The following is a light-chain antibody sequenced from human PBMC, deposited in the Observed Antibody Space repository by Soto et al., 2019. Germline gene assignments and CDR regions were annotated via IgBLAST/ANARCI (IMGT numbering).Light chain of an antibody. J-gene: IGKJ1*01. CDR2: AAS. CDR3: QHYGSSPWT. CDR1: QTVSGSY. V-gene: IGKV3-20*01. Sequence: EIVLTQSAGTLSLSPGERATLSCRASQTVSGSYLAWFQQKPGQAPRLLIYAASTRAAGVPDRFSGSGAGTDFSPTINRLEPEEFALYYWQHYGSSPWTFGQGTKVEIK.